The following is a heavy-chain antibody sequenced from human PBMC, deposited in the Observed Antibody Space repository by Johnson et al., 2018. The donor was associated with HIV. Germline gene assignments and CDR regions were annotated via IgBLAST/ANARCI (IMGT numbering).Heavy chain of an antibody. Sequence: VQLVESGGGVVQPGRSLRLSCAASGFTFSNAWMSWVRQAPGKGLEWVGHIKSKTEGGTTDYAAPVKGRFTISRDDSINTVYLQMNSLRAEDTAVYYCARGGKRVMAAFDIWGQGTMVTVSS. CDR2: IKSKTEGGTT. D-gene: IGHD3-16*01. J-gene: IGHJ3*02. CDR1: GFTFSNAW. V-gene: IGHV3-15*01. CDR3: ARGGKRVMAAFDI.